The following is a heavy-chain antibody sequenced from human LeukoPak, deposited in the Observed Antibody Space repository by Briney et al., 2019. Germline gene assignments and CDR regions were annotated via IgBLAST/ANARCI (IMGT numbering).Heavy chain of an antibody. CDR3: ARDSRSSGRFDY. CDR1: GFTFSSYA. V-gene: IGHV3-30-3*01. CDR2: ISYDGSNK. D-gene: IGHD6-19*01. J-gene: IGHJ4*02. Sequence: PGGSPRLSCAASGFTFSSYAMHWVRQAPGKGLEWVAVISYDGSNKYYADSVKGRFTISRDNSKNTLYLQMNSLRAEDTAVYYCARDSRSSGRFDYWGQGTLVTVSS.